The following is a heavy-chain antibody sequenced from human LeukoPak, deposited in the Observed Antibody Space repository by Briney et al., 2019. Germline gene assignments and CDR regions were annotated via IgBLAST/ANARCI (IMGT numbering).Heavy chain of an antibody. CDR2: INPNSGDT. CDR3: ARDYCSSTSCLFDY. CDR1: GYTFTGYY. J-gene: IGHJ4*02. Sequence: ASVKVSCKASGYTFTGYYMHWVRQAPGQGLEWMGRINPNSGDTNYAQKFQGRVAMTRDTSISTAFMELTRLRSDDTAVYYCARDYCSSTSCLFDYWGQGTLVTVSS. D-gene: IGHD2-2*01. V-gene: IGHV1-2*06.